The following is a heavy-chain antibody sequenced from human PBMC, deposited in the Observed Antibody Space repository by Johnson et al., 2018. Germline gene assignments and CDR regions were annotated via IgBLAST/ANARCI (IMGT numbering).Heavy chain of an antibody. Sequence: QVQLVESGAEVKKPGSSVKVSCKASGGTFSSYTISWVRQAPGQGLEWMGRIIPILGIANYAQKFQGRVTITAEKSTSTAQMEVSSLGPEGTAVYYCARDFRHSGSPFQHWGQGSLVTVSA. D-gene: IGHD1-26*01. CDR3: ARDFRHSGSPFQH. V-gene: IGHV1-69*09. CDR2: IIPILGIA. J-gene: IGHJ1*01. CDR1: GGTFSSYT.